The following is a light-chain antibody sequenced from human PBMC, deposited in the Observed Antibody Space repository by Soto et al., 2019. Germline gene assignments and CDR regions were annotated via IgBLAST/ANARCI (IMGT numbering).Light chain of an antibody. V-gene: IGLV2-23*02. J-gene: IGLJ2*01. Sequence: QSVLTQPASVSGSPGQSITISCTGTHSDIGSYNLVSWSQHLPGRVPKLIIFGLTERTSGVPNRFSGSKSGSTAYLTISGLQAEDEADYYCCSYVGTLVVFGGGTKLTVL. CDR1: HSDIGSYNL. CDR3: CSYVGTLVV. CDR2: GLT.